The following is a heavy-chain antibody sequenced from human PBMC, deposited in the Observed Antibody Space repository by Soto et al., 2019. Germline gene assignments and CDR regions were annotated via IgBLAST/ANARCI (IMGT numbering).Heavy chain of an antibody. CDR1: GYSFTDHW. D-gene: IGHD2-15*01. CDR2: IYPGDSDT. J-gene: IGHJ4*02. Sequence: EIQLVQSGAEVKKPGESLKISCQASGYSFTDHWIVWVRQMPGKGLEWMGMIYPGDSDTAYDPSSQGQVTMSVDTSINTAYLQWTSLKASDSAIYYCTRQVYGGNPFFDYWGQGTLVGVSS. V-gene: IGHV5-51*01. CDR3: TRQVYGGNPFFDY.